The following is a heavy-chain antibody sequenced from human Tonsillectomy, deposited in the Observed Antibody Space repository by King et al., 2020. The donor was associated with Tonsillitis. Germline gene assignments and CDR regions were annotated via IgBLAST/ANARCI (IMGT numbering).Heavy chain of an antibody. Sequence: LTLKESGPTLVKPTQTLTLTCTFSGFSLRTSGVGVGWIRQPPGKALEWLALIYWNDDKRYSPSLKSRITITKDTSKNQVVLTMTNMDPVDTATYYCAHRRSGGFLDYWGQGTLVTVSS. J-gene: IGHJ4*02. D-gene: IGHD1-14*01. CDR1: GFSLRTSGVG. CDR3: AHRRSGGFLDY. V-gene: IGHV2-5*01. CDR2: IYWNDDK.